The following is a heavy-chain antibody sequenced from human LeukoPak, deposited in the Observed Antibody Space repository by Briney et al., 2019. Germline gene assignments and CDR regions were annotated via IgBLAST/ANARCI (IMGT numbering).Heavy chain of an antibody. J-gene: IGHJ2*01. CDR2: YNGGNDGT. CDR1: GFTFSSFT. D-gene: IGHD1-7*01. V-gene: IGHV3-23*01. Sequence: GGSLRLSCAASGFTFSSFTMSWVRQAPEKGLQWLSVYNGGNDGTYYADSVKGRFTISRDNSKNTLYLQLNSLRTEDTAVYYCAKANGITGTTYWYFDLWGRGTLVTVSS. CDR3: AKANGITGTTYWYFDL.